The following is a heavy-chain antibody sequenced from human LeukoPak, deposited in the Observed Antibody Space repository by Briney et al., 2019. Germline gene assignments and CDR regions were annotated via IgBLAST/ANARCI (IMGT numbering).Heavy chain of an antibody. CDR3: ARDRDDYGDYGGDAFDI. Sequence: SVKVSCKASGYTFTSYGISWVRQAPGQGLEWMGRIIPILGIANYAQKFQGRVTITADKSTSTAYMELSSLRSEDTAVYYCARDRDDYGDYGGDAFDIWGQGTMVTVSS. V-gene: IGHV1-69*04. J-gene: IGHJ3*02. CDR2: IIPILGIA. D-gene: IGHD4-17*01. CDR1: GYTFTSYG.